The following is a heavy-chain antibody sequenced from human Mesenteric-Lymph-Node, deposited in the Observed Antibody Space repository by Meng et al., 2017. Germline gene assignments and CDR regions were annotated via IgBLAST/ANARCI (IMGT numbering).Heavy chain of an antibody. D-gene: IGHD3-10*01. CDR3: ARVGQGSY. CDR2: ASTYDGHR. V-gene: IGHV1-18*01. CDR1: GYIFTTYG. J-gene: IGHJ4*02. Sequence: QVQLVQSGIEVKKPGASVKVSCKASGYIFTTYGISWVRQAPGQGLEWMGWASTYDGHRNYAEKFQGRLSMTTDTSTGTAYMELTSLTSDDTAVYYCARVGQGSYWGQGTLVTASS.